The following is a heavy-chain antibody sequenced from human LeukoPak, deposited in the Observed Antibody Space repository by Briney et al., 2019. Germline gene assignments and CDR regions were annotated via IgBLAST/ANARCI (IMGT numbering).Heavy chain of an antibody. V-gene: IGHV3-7*01. CDR2: IKEDGSEK. D-gene: IGHD6-19*01. Sequence: GGSLRLSCAASGFTFSRHWMDWVRQAPGKGLEWVANIKEDGSEKYYVDSVKGRFTISRDNAKNSLYLQMNSLRAEDTAVYYCASGQYGWYWGQGTLVTVSS. J-gene: IGHJ4*02. CDR3: ASGQYGWY. CDR1: GFTFSRHW.